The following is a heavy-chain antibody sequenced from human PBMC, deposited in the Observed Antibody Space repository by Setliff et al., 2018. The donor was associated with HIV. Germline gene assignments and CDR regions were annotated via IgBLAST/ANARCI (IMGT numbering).Heavy chain of an antibody. CDR1: GGSISSSSYF. CDR3: ARHATYYDILTGYYYYYYMDV. V-gene: IGHV4-39*01. D-gene: IGHD3-9*01. Sequence: SETLSLTCTVSGGSISSSSYFWGWIRQPPGKGLEWIGSIYYSGSTYYNPSLKSRVTISVDTSKNQFSLKLSSVTAADTAVYYCARHATYYDILTGYYYYYYMDVWGKGTTVTVSS. J-gene: IGHJ6*03. CDR2: IYYSGST.